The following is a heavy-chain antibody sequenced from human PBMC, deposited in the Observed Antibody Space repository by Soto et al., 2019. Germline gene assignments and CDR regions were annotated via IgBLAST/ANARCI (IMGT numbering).Heavy chain of an antibody. D-gene: IGHD1-1*01. J-gene: IGHJ3*02. CDR1: GFTFSNYN. V-gene: IGHV3-21*01. CDR2: ISSSRRFI. Sequence: PGGSLRLSCAGSGFTFSNYNMNWVRQAPGRGLEWVSSISSSRRFIYYADSVKGRFTISRGIAKNSLSLQMNSLRAEDTAVYYCATGSDALDIWGQGTMVTVSS. CDR3: ATGSDALDI.